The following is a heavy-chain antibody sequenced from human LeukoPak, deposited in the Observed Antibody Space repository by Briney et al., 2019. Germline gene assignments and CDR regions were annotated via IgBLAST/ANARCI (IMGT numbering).Heavy chain of an antibody. CDR1: GFTFSSNA. CDR3: AKGVRGVIRDAVDV. CDR2: ISGSSGIT. J-gene: IGHJ3*01. Sequence: GGSLRLSCTASGFTFSSNATSWVSQPPGKGLEGVSGISGSSGITSDADSVKGRFTISRDNSKNMVYLQMNGLRDEDTAVYYCAKGVRGVIRDAVDVWGQGTMVTVSS. D-gene: IGHD3-10*01. V-gene: IGHV3-23*01.